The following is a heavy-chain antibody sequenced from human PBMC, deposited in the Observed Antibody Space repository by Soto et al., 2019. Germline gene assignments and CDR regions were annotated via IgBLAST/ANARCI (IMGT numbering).Heavy chain of an antibody. V-gene: IGHV1-18*01. J-gene: IGHJ6*03. CDR3: ARTRVTASYYYMDV. CDR1: GYTFTNYG. D-gene: IGHD4-17*01. CDR2: ISTYNGNT. Sequence: ASVRGSCKASGYTFTNYGFTWVRQAPGQGLEWLGWISTYNGNTKYAQKVQGRLTMTTDTSTSTANMELTSLRSDDTALYYCARTRVTASYYYMDVWGKGSTVTVSS.